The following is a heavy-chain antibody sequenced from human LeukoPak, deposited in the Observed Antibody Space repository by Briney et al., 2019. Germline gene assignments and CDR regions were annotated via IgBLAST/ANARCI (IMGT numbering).Heavy chain of an antibody. CDR2: ISYTGTYI. CDR3: VRDRGTYRPIDY. J-gene: IGHJ4*02. CDR1: AFILNAYN. D-gene: IGHD1-26*01. Sequence: GGSLRLSCAASAFILNAYNMNWGRQAPGKGVEWVSSISYTGTYIYYADSVKGRFTISRDNAQNSLYLQMNSLRAEDTAIYYCVRDRGTYRPIDYWGQGTLVTVSS. V-gene: IGHV3-21*04.